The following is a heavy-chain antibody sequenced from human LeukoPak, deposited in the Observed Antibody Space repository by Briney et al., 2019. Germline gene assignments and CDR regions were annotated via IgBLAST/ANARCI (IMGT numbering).Heavy chain of an antibody. CDR2: KSDNGSNK. Sequence: GRSLRLSCAASGFTFSSYVMHWVREGPGKGLEWVAGKSDNGSNKYYADSVKGRFTISRDNSKNTLYLQMNSLRAEDTAVYYCARASSKPIDYWGQGTLVTVSS. CDR3: ARASSKPIDY. CDR1: GFTFSSYV. J-gene: IGHJ4*02. V-gene: IGHV3-30*04. D-gene: IGHD1-14*01.